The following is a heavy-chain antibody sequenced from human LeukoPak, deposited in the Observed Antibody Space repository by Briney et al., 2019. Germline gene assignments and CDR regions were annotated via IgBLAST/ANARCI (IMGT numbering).Heavy chain of an antibody. CDR2: ISTSSTTI. J-gene: IGHJ6*03. Sequence: GGSLRLSCAVSGFTFSDYTMTWGRQAPGEGLEWVSYISTSSTTIYYADSVKGRFTISRDNTKNALYLQMNSLRAEDTAVYYCARVPSGYTLGYGYYYYYMDVWGKGTTVTVSS. V-gene: IGHV3-48*04. D-gene: IGHD5-18*01. CDR1: GFTFSDYT. CDR3: ARVPSGYTLGYGYYYYYMDV.